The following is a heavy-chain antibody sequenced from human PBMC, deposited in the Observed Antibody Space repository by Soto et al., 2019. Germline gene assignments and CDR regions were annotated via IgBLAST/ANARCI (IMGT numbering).Heavy chain of an antibody. V-gene: IGHV1-8*01. J-gene: IGHJ6*02. CDR2: MNPNSGNT. D-gene: IGHD3-10*01. CDR1: GYTFTSYD. CDR3: ARRRWFGEFKYYGMDV. Sequence: ASVKVSCKASGYTFTSYDINWLRQATGQGLEWMGWMNPNSGNTGYAQKFQGRVTMTRNTSISTAYMELSSLRSEDTAVYYCARRRWFGEFKYYGMDVWGQGTTVTVSS.